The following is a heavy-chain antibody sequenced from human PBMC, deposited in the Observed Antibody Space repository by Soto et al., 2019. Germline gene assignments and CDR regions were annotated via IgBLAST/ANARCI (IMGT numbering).Heavy chain of an antibody. D-gene: IGHD3-10*01. CDR1: GYRFASYA. Sequence: QVHLVQSGGEVKKTGASVTVSCKASGYRFASYAIGWVRQAPGQGLEWVGWIRAYNGNTRYAQKLQGRVTMTTDTSTSTAYMELRSLKSDDTAVYYCARERVTLVRGPQNWFDPWGQGTLVTVSS. V-gene: IGHV1-18*01. J-gene: IGHJ5*02. CDR3: ARERVTLVRGPQNWFDP. CDR2: IRAYNGNT.